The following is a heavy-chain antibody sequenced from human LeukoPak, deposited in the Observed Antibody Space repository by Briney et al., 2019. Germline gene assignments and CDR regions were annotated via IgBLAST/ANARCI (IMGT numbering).Heavy chain of an antibody. Sequence: ASVKVSCKASGYTFTGYYMHWVRQAPGQGLEWMGWINPNSGGTNYAQKFQGRVTMTRDTSISTAYMELSRLRSDDTAVYYCARAVYGGYDWGDFDYWGQGTLVTVSS. V-gene: IGHV1-2*02. J-gene: IGHJ4*02. CDR1: GYTFTGYY. CDR2: INPNSGGT. D-gene: IGHD5-12*01. CDR3: ARAVYGGYDWGDFDY.